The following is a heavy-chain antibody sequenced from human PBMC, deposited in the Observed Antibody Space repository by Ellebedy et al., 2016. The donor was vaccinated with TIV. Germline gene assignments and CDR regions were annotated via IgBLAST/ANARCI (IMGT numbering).Heavy chain of an antibody. Sequence: ASVKVSCXASGYTFTSYYMHWVRQAPGQGLEWMGIITPSGGSTSYAQKFQGRVTMTRDTSTSTVYMELSSLRSEDTAVYYCASFHRGPIGADYWGQGTLVTVSS. J-gene: IGHJ4*02. CDR1: GYTFTSYY. V-gene: IGHV1-46*01. CDR2: ITPSGGST. D-gene: IGHD3-16*01. CDR3: ASFHRGPIGADY.